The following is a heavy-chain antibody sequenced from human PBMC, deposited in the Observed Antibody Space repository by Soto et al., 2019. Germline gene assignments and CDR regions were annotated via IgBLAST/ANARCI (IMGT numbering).Heavy chain of an antibody. V-gene: IGHV4-59*08. Sequence: QVQLQESGPGLVKPSETLSLTCTVSGGSISTYYWSWIRQPPGKGLEWIGYIYYSGSINYNPSLMRRVTLAVDTSKNQLLLKLSSVTAADTAVDCFATHRTLSPWAQGTLVTVSS. J-gene: IGHJ5*02. CDR3: ATHRTLSP. CDR2: IYYSGSI. CDR1: GGSISTYY.